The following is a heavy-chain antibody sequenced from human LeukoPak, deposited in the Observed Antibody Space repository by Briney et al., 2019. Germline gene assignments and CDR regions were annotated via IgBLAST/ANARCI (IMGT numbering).Heavy chain of an antibody. V-gene: IGHV4-4*07. D-gene: IGHD5-24*01. CDR3: ARVTGYNYPHYYYYMDV. J-gene: IGHJ6*03. CDR2: IDTSGNT. CDR1: GGSISSYY. Sequence: SETLSLTCTVSGGSISSYYWSWIRQPAGRGLEWIGRIDTSGNTNYNPSLKSRVTISVDTSKNQFSLKLSSVTAADTAVYYCARVTGYNYPHYYYYMDVWGKGTTVTISS.